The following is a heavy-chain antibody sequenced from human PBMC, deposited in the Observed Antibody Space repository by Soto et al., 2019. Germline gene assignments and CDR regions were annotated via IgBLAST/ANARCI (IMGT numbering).Heavy chain of an antibody. D-gene: IGHD2-8*02. CDR1: GYSFTGYY. CDR2: INPDSGAT. Sequence: HEHLVQSGAEVKRPGASLKVSCKSSGYSFTGYYIHWVRQAPGQGLEWMGWINPDSGATNYAQNFQGRVTLTSDTAISTASIDLTSLTSADTAVYYCARDNYGTGGYPFPYVDYWGHGNLVIVSS. J-gene: IGHJ4*01. CDR3: ARDNYGTGGYPFPYVDY. V-gene: IGHV1-2*02.